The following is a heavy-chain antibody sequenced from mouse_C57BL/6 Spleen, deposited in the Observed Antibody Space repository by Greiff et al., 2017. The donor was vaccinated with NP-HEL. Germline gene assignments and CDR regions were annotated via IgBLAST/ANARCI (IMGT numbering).Heavy chain of an antibody. D-gene: IGHD4-1*01. CDR2: IYPGDGDT. J-gene: IGHJ4*01. V-gene: IGHV1-82*01. CDR1: GYAFSSSW. CDR3: ARLGGSPGAMDY. Sequence: VQLQQSGPELVKPGASVKISCKASGYAFSSSWMNWVKQRPGKGLEWIGRIYPGDGDTNYNGKFKGKATLTADKSSSTAYMQLSSLTSEDSAVYFCARLGGSPGAMDYWGQGTSVTVSS.